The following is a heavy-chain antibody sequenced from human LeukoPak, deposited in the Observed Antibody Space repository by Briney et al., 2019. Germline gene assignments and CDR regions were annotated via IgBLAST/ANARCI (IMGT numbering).Heavy chain of an antibody. V-gene: IGHV4-38-2*02. CDR2: IYHSGST. CDR1: GYSISSGYY. J-gene: IGHJ4*02. D-gene: IGHD5-24*01. Sequence: SETLSLTCTVSGYSISSGYYWGWIRQPPGKGLEWIGSIYHSGSTSYNPSLKSRVTISVDTSKNQVSLKLSSVTAADTAVYYCARARREMVDYWGQGTLVTVSS. CDR3: ARARREMVDY.